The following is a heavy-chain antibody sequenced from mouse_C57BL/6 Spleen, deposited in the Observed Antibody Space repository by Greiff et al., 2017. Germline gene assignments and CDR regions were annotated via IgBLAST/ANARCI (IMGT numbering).Heavy chain of an antibody. CDR1: GYSITSGYY. CDR2: ISYDGSN. J-gene: IGHJ2*01. CDR3: ARDQYYYGVYFDY. D-gene: IGHD1-1*01. V-gene: IGHV3-6*01. Sequence: VQLQQSGPGLVKPSQSLSLTCSVTGYSITSGYYWNWIRQFPGNKLEWMGYISYDGSNNYNPSLKNRISITRDTSKNQFFLKLNSVTTEDTATYYCARDQYYYGVYFDYWGQGTTLTVSS.